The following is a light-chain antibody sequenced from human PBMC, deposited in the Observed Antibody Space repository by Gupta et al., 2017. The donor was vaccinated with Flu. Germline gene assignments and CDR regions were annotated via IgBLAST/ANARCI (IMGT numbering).Light chain of an antibody. CDR3: QSYDSSNHWV. J-gene: IGLJ3*02. CDR1: CASFASHY. V-gene: IGLV6-57*03. Sequence: NFMLTQPNSVSESPRKTVTLSCTRSCASFASHYVQWYQHHQGSAPTTVIYEDNQSPSAAPDRFSGSIDKSTNSASLTISGLQTEDEAEYFCQSYDSSNHWVFGGGTKLTVL. CDR2: EDN.